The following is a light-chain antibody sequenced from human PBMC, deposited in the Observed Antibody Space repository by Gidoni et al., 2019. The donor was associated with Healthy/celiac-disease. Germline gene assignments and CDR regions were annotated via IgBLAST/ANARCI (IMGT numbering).Light chain of an antibody. CDR1: QRVSSY. J-gene: IGKJ2*01. CDR2: DAS. CDR3: QQRGNWPRT. V-gene: IGKV3-11*01. Sequence: ELVSPPSPATLSLSPGERATHSCSASQRVSSYLAWYQQKPGQAPRLLIYDASNRATGIPARFSGSGSGTDFTLTISSLEPEDFAVYYCQQRGNWPRTFGQGTKLEIK.